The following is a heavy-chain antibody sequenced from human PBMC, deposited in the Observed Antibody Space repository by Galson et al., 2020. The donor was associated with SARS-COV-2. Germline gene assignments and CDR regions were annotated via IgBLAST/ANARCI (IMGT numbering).Heavy chain of an antibody. CDR3: VRSAGAAAGVDY. Sequence: SETLSLTCTVSGGSISSSSYFWGWIRQSPGKGLAWIGTLYYGGSTFYNPSLKSRVTISVDTSKNQFSLKLTSVTAADTAFYYCVRSAGAAAGVDYWGQGTLLSVSS. J-gene: IGHJ4*02. V-gene: IGHV4-39*01. CDR2: LYYGGST. CDR1: GGSISSSSYF. D-gene: IGHD6-13*01.